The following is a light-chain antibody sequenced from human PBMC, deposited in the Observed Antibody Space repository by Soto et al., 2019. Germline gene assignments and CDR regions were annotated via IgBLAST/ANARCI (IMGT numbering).Light chain of an antibody. Sequence: DIQMTQSPSSLSASVGDRVTVTCRASQCISNYLAWYQQQPGKVPKLLIYATSTLQSRGPSRFSGSGSGTDFTLTISSLQPEDVATYYCQKYNSAPRTFGQGTKVEIK. V-gene: IGKV1-27*01. J-gene: IGKJ1*01. CDR2: ATS. CDR1: QCISNY. CDR3: QKYNSAPRT.